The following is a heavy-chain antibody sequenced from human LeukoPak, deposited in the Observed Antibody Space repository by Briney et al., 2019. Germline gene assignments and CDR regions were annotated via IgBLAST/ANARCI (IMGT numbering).Heavy chain of an antibody. CDR1: GGSITSVDCY. CDR3: ARVVAGYCSSATCHRNTMDV. Sequence: SETLSLTCTVSGGSITSVDCYWSWIRQPPGKGLEWFGCLVVSGSAYYSPSLKSGLTISVDTSKNQFSLRLSSVTAADTAVYYCARVVAGYCSSATCHRNTMDVWGQGTTVTLSS. J-gene: IGHJ6*02. V-gene: IGHV4-30-4*01. D-gene: IGHD2-2*03. CDR2: LVVSGSA.